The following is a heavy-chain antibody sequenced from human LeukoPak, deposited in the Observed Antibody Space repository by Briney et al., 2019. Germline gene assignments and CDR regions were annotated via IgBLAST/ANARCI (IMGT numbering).Heavy chain of an antibody. Sequence: SETLSFNCSVYGGSSSGYYWIWIRHPPGKELEWIGEINHSRSTNSHPSLNSRDTISVDTFKSQFSLKLSSVTAADTGVYYCARVGYSGYHDAFDIWGQGTMVTVSS. J-gene: IGHJ3*02. CDR3: ARVGYSGYHDAFDI. CDR1: GGSSSGYY. CDR2: INHSRST. D-gene: IGHD5-12*01. V-gene: IGHV4-34*01.